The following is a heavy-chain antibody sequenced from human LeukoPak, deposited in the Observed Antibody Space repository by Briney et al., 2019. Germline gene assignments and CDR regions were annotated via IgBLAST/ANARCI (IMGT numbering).Heavy chain of an antibody. CDR2: VYRGGST. Sequence: GGSLRLSCAASGFTVSDNYMSWVRQAPGKGLEWVSVVYRGGSTYYADSVKGRFTISRDNSKNTLYLQMNSLRAEDTAVYYCVKENIRSGSYNAYFDYWGQGTLVTVSS. CDR3: VKENIRSGSYNAYFDY. CDR1: GFTVSDNY. J-gene: IGHJ4*02. D-gene: IGHD1-26*01. V-gene: IGHV3-53*01.